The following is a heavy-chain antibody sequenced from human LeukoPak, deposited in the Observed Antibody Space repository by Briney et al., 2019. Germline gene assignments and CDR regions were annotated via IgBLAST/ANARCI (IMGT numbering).Heavy chain of an antibody. V-gene: IGHV4-34*01. CDR2: VNHSGIT. Sequence: SETLSLTCAVYGGSFSDYYWSWIRQPPGKGLEWIGEVNHSGITIYNPSLKSRVTISVDTPKNQFSLKVTFVTAADTAVYYCTRPAVRGVMGRYFDSWGQGTLVTVSS. J-gene: IGHJ4*02. CDR3: TRPAVRGVMGRYFDS. CDR1: GGSFSDYY. D-gene: IGHD3-10*01.